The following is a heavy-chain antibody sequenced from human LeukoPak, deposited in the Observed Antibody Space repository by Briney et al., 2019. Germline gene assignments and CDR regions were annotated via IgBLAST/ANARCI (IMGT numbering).Heavy chain of an antibody. V-gene: IGHV4-4*07. Sequence: PSETLSLTCTVSGGSISSYYWSWIRQPAGKGLEWIGRIYTSGSTNYNPSLKSRVTMSVDTSKNQFSLKLSSVTAADTAVYYCARDASYYYGSGSPRYFDYWGQGTLVTVSS. J-gene: IGHJ4*02. D-gene: IGHD3-10*01. CDR3: ARDASYYYGSGSPRYFDY. CDR2: IYTSGST. CDR1: GGSISSYY.